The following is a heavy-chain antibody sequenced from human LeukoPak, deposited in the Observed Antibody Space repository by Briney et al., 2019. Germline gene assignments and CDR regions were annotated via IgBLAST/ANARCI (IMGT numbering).Heavy chain of an antibody. Sequence: SGGSLRLSCAASGFTFSSYSMNWVRQAPGKGLEWVSSISSISSYIYYADSVKGRFTISRDNAKSSLYLQMNSLRAEDTAVYYCARSGLGLGDAFDIWGQGAMVTVSP. CDR2: ISSISSYI. D-gene: IGHD3/OR15-3a*01. J-gene: IGHJ3*02. V-gene: IGHV3-21*01. CDR3: ARSGLGLGDAFDI. CDR1: GFTFSSYS.